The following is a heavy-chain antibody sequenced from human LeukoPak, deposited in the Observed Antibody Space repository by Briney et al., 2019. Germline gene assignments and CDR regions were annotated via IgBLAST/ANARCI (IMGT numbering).Heavy chain of an antibody. V-gene: IGHV5-51*01. CDR3: ARRSSSGWSNFDY. J-gene: IGHJ4*02. CDR1: GYSFTNW. CDR2: IYPVDSDT. Sequence: GESLKISFKGSGYSFTNWIDWVRQMPGKGREWMGVIYPVDSDTRYIQSFQGKETISADKSINTAYLQLSSLKASDTAMYYCARRSSSGWSNFDYWGQGTLVTVSS. D-gene: IGHD6-19*01.